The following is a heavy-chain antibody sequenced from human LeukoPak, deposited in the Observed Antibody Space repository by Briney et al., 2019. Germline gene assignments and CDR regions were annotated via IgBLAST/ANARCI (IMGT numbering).Heavy chain of an antibody. CDR3: ARQHDYGDYSFGY. J-gene: IGHJ4*02. CDR1: GYTFTGYY. V-gene: IGHV1-2*02. Sequence: ASVKVSCKASGYTFTGYYMHWVRQAPGQGLEWMGGINPNSGGTNYAQKFQGRVTMTRDTSISTAYMELSRLRSDDTAVYYCARQHDYGDYSFGYCGQGTLVTVSS. D-gene: IGHD4-17*01. CDR2: INPNSGGT.